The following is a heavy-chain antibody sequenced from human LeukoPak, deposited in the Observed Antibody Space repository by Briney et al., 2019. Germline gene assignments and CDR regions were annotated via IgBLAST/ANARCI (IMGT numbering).Heavy chain of an antibody. CDR1: GFTFSSYG. V-gene: IGHV3-30*02. CDR3: AKVQRYDFWSGYHSDSDY. J-gene: IGHJ4*02. D-gene: IGHD3-3*01. Sequence: GGSLRLSCAASGFTFSSYGMHWVRQAPGKGLEWVAFIRYDGSNKFYADCVKGRFTISRDHSKNTLYLQMNSLRAEDTAVYYCAKVQRYDFWSGYHSDSDYWGQGTLVTVSS. CDR2: IRYDGSNK.